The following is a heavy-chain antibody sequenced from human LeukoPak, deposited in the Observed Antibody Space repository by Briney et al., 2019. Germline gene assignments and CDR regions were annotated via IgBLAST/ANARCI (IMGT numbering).Heavy chain of an antibody. CDR2: KYYSGST. D-gene: IGHD3-3*01. CDR1: GGSISSYY. V-gene: IGHV4-59*01. J-gene: IGHJ3*01. Sequence: SETLSLTCTVSGGSISSYYWSCMRQPPGKGLECIGYKYYSGSTNYNPPLKSRVTMSVDTSKNQFSLKLSSVTAADTAVYYCARDQYDGDAFDVWGQGTMVTVSS. CDR3: ARDQYDGDAFDV.